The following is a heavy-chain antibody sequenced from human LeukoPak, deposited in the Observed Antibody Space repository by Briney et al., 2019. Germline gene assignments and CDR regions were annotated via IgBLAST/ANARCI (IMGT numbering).Heavy chain of an antibody. V-gene: IGHV4-39*07. CDR2: IYYSGST. CDR3: AREGSSYDSSTNDAFDI. D-gene: IGHD3-22*01. J-gene: IGHJ3*02. CDR1: GGSISSSNYY. Sequence: SETLSLTCTVSGGSISSSNYYWGWIRQPPGKGLEWIGTIYYSGSTYYNPSLRSRVTISVDTSKNQFSLKLSSVTAADTAVYYCAREGSSYDSSTNDAFDIWGQGTMVTVSS.